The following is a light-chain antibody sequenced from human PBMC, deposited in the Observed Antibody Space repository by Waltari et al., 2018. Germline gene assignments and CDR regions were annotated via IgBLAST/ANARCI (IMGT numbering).Light chain of an antibody. V-gene: IGLV3-10*01. CDR2: EDT. Sequence: SYELTQTPSLSVSPGQTARITWSGHELPRKYAYWFQQKSGHAHRLVIDEDTKRPSGIPERFSGSSSGTVATLTITGAQVDEEADYYCYSSDSTGLRVFGGGTTVVVL. J-gene: IGLJ1*01. CDR1: ELPRKY. CDR3: YSSDSTGLRV.